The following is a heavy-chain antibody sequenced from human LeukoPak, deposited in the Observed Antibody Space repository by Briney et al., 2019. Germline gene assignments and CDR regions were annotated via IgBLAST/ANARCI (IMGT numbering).Heavy chain of an antibody. Sequence: PSETLSLTCTVSGGSISSGGYYWSWIRQHPGKGLEWIGYIYYSGTTYYNPSLQSRVTISVDTSKNQFSLKLSSVTAADTAVYYCAGEPVTAIFDYWGQGTLVTVSS. D-gene: IGHD2-21*02. CDR2: IYYSGTT. V-gene: IGHV4-31*03. CDR3: AGEPVTAIFDY. CDR1: GGSISSGGYY. J-gene: IGHJ4*02.